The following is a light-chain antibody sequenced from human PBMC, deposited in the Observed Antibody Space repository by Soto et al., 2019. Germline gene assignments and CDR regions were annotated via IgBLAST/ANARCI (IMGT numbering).Light chain of an antibody. V-gene: IGKV3D-20*02. J-gene: IGKJ5*01. CDR3: QQRSNWPIT. CDR2: DAS. Sequence: DNVLKQSAGGLCLSPGESATLSCRASQTVRSNFLAWYQRKPGQTPRLLIYDASNRATGTPARFSGSGSGTDFTLTISSLEPEDFAVYYCQQRSNWPITFGQGTRLEIK. CDR1: QTVRSNF.